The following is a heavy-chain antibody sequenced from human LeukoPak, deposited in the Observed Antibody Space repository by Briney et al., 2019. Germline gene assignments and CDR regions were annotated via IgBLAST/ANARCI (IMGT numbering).Heavy chain of an antibody. CDR3: AREVEWEPSDAFDI. D-gene: IGHD1-26*01. V-gene: IGHV4-61*02. Sequence: SRTLSLTCTVSGGSISSDSYYWSWIRQPAGKGLEWIGRIYTSGSTNYNPSLKSRVTISVDTSKNQFSLKLSSVTAADTAVYYCAREVEWEPSDAFDIWGQGIMVTVSS. J-gene: IGHJ3*02. CDR1: GGSISSDSYY. CDR2: IYTSGST.